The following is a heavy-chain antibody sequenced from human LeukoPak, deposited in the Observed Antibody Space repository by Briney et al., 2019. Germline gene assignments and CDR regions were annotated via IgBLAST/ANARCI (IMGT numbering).Heavy chain of an antibody. J-gene: IGHJ4*02. D-gene: IGHD3-10*01. CDR3: ARTMVRGVMSDY. Sequence: SETLSLTCTVSGGSISSGSYYWSWIRQPAGKGLEWIGSIYYSGSTYYNPSLKSRVTISVDTSKNQFSLKLSSVTAADTAVYYCARTMVRGVMSDYWGQGTLVTVSS. CDR1: GGSISSGSYY. V-gene: IGHV4-39*07. CDR2: IYYSGST.